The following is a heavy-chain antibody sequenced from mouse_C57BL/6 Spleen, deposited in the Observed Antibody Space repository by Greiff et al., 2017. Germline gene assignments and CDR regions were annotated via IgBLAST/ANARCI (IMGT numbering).Heavy chain of an antibody. CDR1: GFTFSSYA. CDR3: ARGERSYYYAMDY. J-gene: IGHJ4*01. CDR2: ISDGGSYT. V-gene: IGHV5-4*01. Sequence: VQLVESGGGLVKPGGSLKLSCAASGFTFSSYAMSWVRQTPEKRLEWVATISDGGSYTYYPDNVKGRFTISRDNAKNNLYLQMSHLKSEDTAMYYCARGERSYYYAMDYWGQGTSVTVSS.